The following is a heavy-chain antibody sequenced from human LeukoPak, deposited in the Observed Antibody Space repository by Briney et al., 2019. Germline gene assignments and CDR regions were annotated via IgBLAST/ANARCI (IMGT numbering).Heavy chain of an antibody. CDR1: GGTFSSYA. Sequence: SVKVSCKPSGGTFSSYAISWVRQAPGQGLEWMGGIIPIFGSANYAQKFQGRVTITADEYTSTAYMELSSLSSDATALYYWATAPYISGGSSTYYFYYYMDVWGKGTTVTVSS. CDR2: IIPIFGSA. V-gene: IGHV1-69*13. J-gene: IGHJ6*03. CDR3: ATAPYISGGSSTYYFYYYMDV. D-gene: IGHD6-19*01.